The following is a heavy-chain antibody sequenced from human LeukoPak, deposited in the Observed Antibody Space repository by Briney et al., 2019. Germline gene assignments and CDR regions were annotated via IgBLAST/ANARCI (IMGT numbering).Heavy chain of an antibody. D-gene: IGHD2-21*01. CDR2: ISSSHI. CDR1: GFTFKDYS. Sequence: GGSLRLSCAASGFTFKDYSMSWVSQAAGKGLAFVSYISSSHIYYADSVKGRFTISRDNAKNSLYLEMDSLRAEDTAVYYCARDHDWGFDYWGQGILVTVSS. V-gene: IGHV3-48*01. J-gene: IGHJ4*02. CDR3: ARDHDWGFDY.